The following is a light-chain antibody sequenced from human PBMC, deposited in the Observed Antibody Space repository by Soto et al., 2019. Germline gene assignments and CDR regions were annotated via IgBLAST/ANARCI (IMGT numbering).Light chain of an antibody. CDR3: SSFTSSSTFV. CDR2: DVS. Sequence: ALAQPASVSGSPGQSITISCTGTSSDVGRYNYVSWFQQHPGKAPKLMIFDVSNWPSGVSDRFSGSKSGNTASLTISGLQAEDEADYYCSSFTSSSTFVFGTGTKLTVL. CDR1: SSDVGRYNY. V-gene: IGLV2-14*01. J-gene: IGLJ1*01.